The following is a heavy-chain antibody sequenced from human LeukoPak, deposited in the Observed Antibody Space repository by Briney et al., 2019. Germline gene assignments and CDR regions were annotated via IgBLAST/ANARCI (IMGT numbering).Heavy chain of an antibody. CDR3: AKEGNDYYYDQ. CDR2: ITGDCKYI. V-gene: IGHV3-21*01. D-gene: IGHD3-16*01. Sequence: GGSLRLSCAASGFTFKTYTMNWVRQAPGKGLEWVSSITGDCKYITYADSVKGRFTISRDNAKNSLYLQVASLRGDDTATYYCAKEGNDYYYDQWGQGTLVTVSP. CDR1: GFTFKTYT. J-gene: IGHJ4*02.